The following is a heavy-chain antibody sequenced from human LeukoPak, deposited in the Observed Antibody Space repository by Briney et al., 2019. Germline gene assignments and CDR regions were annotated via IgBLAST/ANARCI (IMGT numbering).Heavy chain of an antibody. CDR2: ISSSSSTI. V-gene: IGHV3-48*01. CDR3: ARGKGYSGYDTYYMDV. J-gene: IGHJ6*03. D-gene: IGHD5-12*01. CDR1: GFTFSSYS. Sequence: GGSLRLSCAASGFTFSSYSMNWVRQAPGKGLEWVSYISSSSSTIYYADSVKGRFTISRDNAKNSLYLQMNSLRAEDTAVYYCARGKGYSGYDTYYMDVWGKGTTVTVSS.